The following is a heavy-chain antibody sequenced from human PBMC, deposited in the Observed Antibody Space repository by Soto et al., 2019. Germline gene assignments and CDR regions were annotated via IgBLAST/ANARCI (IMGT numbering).Heavy chain of an antibody. J-gene: IGHJ4*02. CDR3: ARARLEQHSPPLFDY. CDR1: GGSISSGDYY. Sequence: QVQLQESGPGLVKPSQTLSLTCTVSGGSISSGDYYWSWIRQPPGKGLEWIGYIYYSGRTYYNPSLKSRVTISVDTSKNQFSLKLSSVTAADTAVYYCARARLEQHSPPLFDYWGQGTLVTVSS. D-gene: IGHD3-3*01. CDR2: IYYSGRT. V-gene: IGHV4-30-4*01.